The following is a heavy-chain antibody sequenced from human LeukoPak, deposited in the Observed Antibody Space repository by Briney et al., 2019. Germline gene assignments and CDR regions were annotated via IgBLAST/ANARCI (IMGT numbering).Heavy chain of an antibody. J-gene: IGHJ4*02. CDR1: GFTFSSYG. Sequence: GGSLRLSCAASGFTFSSYGMHWVRQAPGEGLEWVAVIWYDGSNKYYADSVKGRFTISRDNSKNTLYLQMNCLRAEDTAVYYCARAARSSGWYLLDYWGQGTLVTVSS. D-gene: IGHD6-19*01. CDR2: IWYDGSNK. V-gene: IGHV3-33*01. CDR3: ARAARSSGWYLLDY.